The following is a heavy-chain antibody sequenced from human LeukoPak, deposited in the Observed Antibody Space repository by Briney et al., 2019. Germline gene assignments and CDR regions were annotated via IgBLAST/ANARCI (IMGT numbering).Heavy chain of an antibody. CDR3: ARDAQRGFDYSNSLQY. CDR1: GFIFNHYA. D-gene: IGHD4-11*01. Sequence: QRGGSLRLSCAATGFIFNHYALHWVRQAPGKGLEWVAVIWSDGTNKYYAASVKGRFTISRDDSDKTVYLQMNTLRPEDTGVYYCARDAQRGFDYSNSLQYWGQGTPVTVS. V-gene: IGHV3-33*01. J-gene: IGHJ4*02. CDR2: IWSDGTNK.